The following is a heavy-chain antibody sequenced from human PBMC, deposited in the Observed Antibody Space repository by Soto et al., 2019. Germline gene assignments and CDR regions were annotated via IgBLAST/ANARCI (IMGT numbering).Heavy chain of an antibody. V-gene: IGHV1-69*02. Sequence: QVQLVQSGAEVKKPGSSVKVSCKASGGTFSSYTISWVRQAPGQGLEWMGRIIPILGIANYAQKFQGRVTSTADKSTSTAYMELSSLRSEDTAVYYCARGTTVTTFYFDYWGQGTLVTVSS. CDR2: IIPILGIA. D-gene: IGHD4-17*01. CDR1: GGTFSSYT. CDR3: ARGTTVTTFYFDY. J-gene: IGHJ4*02.